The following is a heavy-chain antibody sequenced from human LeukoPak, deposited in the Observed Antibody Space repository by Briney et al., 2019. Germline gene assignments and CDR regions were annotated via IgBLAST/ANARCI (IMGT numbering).Heavy chain of an antibody. J-gene: IGHJ4*02. Sequence: SETLSLTCAVYGGSFSGYYWSWVRQPPGKGLEWIGEINHSGSTNYNPSLKSRVTISVDTSKNQFSLKLSSVTGADTAVYYCATPSSGRGGEYFDYWGQGTLVTVSS. CDR3: ATPSSGRGGEYFDY. V-gene: IGHV4-34*01. CDR1: GGSFSGYY. CDR2: INHSGST. D-gene: IGHD1-26*01.